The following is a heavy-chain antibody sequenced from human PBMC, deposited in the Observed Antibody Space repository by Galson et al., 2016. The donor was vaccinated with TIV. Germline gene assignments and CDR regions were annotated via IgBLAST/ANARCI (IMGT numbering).Heavy chain of an antibody. CDR3: ARDRIVDATYYYYSYGLDV. D-gene: IGHD3-22*01. Sequence: SLRLPCAASGLSVSINYMTWVRQAPGKGLEWVSLISDGGNTYYPDSVKGRFTISRDNSKNTLYLQMNGLRVEDTAVYYCARDRIVDATYYYYSYGLDVWGHGTAVTVSS. V-gene: IGHV3-66*02. CDR1: GLSVSINY. CDR2: ISDGGNT. J-gene: IGHJ6*02.